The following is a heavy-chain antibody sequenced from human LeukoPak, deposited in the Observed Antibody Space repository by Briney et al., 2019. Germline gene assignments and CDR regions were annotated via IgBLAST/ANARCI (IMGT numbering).Heavy chain of an antibody. J-gene: IGHJ6*04. D-gene: IGHD2-2*01. CDR3: AIVDGYCSSTICPNPRYYYGMDV. CDR2: IWYEGSNK. CDR1: GFTFSSYG. V-gene: IGHV3-33*01. Sequence: GRSLRLSCAASGFTFSSYGMHCGREAPGKGLERGVVIWYEGSNKYYADSVKGRFTISRDNSKNTLYLQMNSLRAEDTAVDYCAIVDGYCSSTICPNPRYYYGMDVWGKGTTVTVSS.